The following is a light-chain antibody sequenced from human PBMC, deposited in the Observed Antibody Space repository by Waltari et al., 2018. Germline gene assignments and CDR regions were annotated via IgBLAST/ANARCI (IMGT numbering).Light chain of an antibody. J-gene: IGKJ4*01. Sequence: DIVMTQSPDSLAVSRGERATCHCKSSKSVLYSSNNKNYLAWYQQKPGQPPKLLIYWASTRESGVPDRFSGSGSGTDFTLTICSLQAEDVAVYYCQQYYGPPVTFGGGTKVEIK. CDR1: KSVLYSSNNKNY. V-gene: IGKV4-1*01. CDR3: QQYYGPPVT. CDR2: WAS.